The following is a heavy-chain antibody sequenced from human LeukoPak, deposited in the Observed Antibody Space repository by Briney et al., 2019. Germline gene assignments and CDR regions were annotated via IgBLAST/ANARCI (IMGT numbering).Heavy chain of an antibody. CDR3: ARSPPGYSYGDC. D-gene: IGHD5-18*01. V-gene: IGHV3-53*01. J-gene: IGHJ4*02. CDR2: IYSGGNT. Sequence: GGSLRLSCAASGFTVSSKYMSWVRQAPGKGLEWVSVIYSGGNTYYADSVKGRFTITRDDSKNTLYLQMNSLRAEDTAVYYCARSPPGYSYGDCWGQGTLVTVSS. CDR1: GFTVSSKY.